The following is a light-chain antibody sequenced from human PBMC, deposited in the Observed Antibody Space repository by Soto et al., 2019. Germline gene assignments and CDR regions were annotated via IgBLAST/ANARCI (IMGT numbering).Light chain of an antibody. CDR3: QQYGSSPWT. Sequence: EIVLTQSPGTLSFSPGERVTLSCRASQSFSRNYLAWYQQKPGQGPRRLLYGASSRATGIPDRFSGSGSGTGVRRTISGLEAEDFECYHCQQYGSSPWTFGEGTKVEI. CDR2: GAS. CDR1: QSFSRNY. J-gene: IGKJ1*01. V-gene: IGKV3-20*01.